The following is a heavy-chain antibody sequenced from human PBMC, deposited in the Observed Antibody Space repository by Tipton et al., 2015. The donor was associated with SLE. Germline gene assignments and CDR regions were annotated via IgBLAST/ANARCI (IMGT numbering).Heavy chain of an antibody. CDR3: ASHGRFRDHHYGMDV. V-gene: IGHV4-4*07. Sequence: TLSLTCTVSGGSISSYFWSWIRQPAGKGLEWIGRIYFSGSTHYNPALKSRLTISLDTSKNQFSLKVKSVTAADTAVYYCASHGRFRDHHYGMDVWGQGTTVTVSS. D-gene: IGHD3-10*01. J-gene: IGHJ6*02. CDR2: IYFSGST. CDR1: GGSISSYF.